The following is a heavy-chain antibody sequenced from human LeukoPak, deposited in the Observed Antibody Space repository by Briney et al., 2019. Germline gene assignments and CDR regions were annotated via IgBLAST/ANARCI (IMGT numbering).Heavy chain of an antibody. V-gene: IGHV3-48*03. CDR3: DTRPRY. D-gene: IGHD2-2*01. Sequence: PGGSLRLSCVGSGLTFSSYDMNWVRQAPGKGLEWISYISNSGNTIYYADSVKGRFTIFRDNAKNSLYLQMNSLRAEDTAVYYCDTRPRYWGQGTLVTVSS. J-gene: IGHJ4*02. CDR2: ISNSGNTI. CDR1: GLTFSSYD.